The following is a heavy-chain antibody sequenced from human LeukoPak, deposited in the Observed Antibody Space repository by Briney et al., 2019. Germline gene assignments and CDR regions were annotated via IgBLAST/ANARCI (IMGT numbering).Heavy chain of an antibody. D-gene: IGHD6-19*01. Sequence: ASVKVSCKASGYTFTSYYMHWVRQAPGQGLEWMGIINPSGGSTSYAQKFQGRVTMTRDTSTSTVYMELSSLRSEDTAVYYCARPLYSSGWYGHDAFDIWGQGTMVTVSS. V-gene: IGHV1-46*01. CDR2: INPSGGST. CDR3: ARPLYSSGWYGHDAFDI. CDR1: GYTFTSYY. J-gene: IGHJ3*02.